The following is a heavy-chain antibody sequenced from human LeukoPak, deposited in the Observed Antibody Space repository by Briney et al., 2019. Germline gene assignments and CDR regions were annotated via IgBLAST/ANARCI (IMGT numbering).Heavy chain of an antibody. D-gene: IGHD4-17*01. Sequence: SETLSLTCTVSGGSISSGGYYWSWIRQHPGTGLEWIGYIYYSGSTYYNPSLKSRVTISVDTSKNQFSLKLSSVTAADTAVYYCARGSTVTTYFDYWGQGTLVTVSS. J-gene: IGHJ4*02. CDR2: IYYSGST. V-gene: IGHV4-31*03. CDR1: GGSISSGGYY. CDR3: ARGSTVTTYFDY.